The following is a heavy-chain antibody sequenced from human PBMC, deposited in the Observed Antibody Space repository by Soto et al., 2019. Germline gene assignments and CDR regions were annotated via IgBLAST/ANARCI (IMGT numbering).Heavy chain of an antibody. CDR2: IIPIFGTA. CDR1: GGSFNRHT. Sequence: QVQLVQSGAEVRKPGFSVSVSCKASGGSFNRHTISWVRQAPGQGLEWMGGIIPIFGTANHAQKFQGRVTFIADESTSTVYMELSSLRSDYTAIYYCARGWGYDSTDYYYAYWGQGTLVIVSS. J-gene: IGHJ4*02. CDR3: ARGWGYDSTDYYYAY. V-gene: IGHV1-69*01. D-gene: IGHD3-22*01.